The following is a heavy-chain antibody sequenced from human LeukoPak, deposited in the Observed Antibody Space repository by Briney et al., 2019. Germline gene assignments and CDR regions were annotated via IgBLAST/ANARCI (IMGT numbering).Heavy chain of an antibody. D-gene: IGHD5-12*01. V-gene: IGHV3-7*03. CDR3: AKVGRDGYNFDY. CDR2: IKYDGDEE. Sequence: GGSLRLSCAASGFTFSDYWMSWMRQAPGKGLEWVANIKYDGDEEYYVDSVKGRFTISRDNAKNSLYLQMNSLRAEDTALYYCAKVGRDGYNFDYWGQGTLVTVSS. J-gene: IGHJ4*02. CDR1: GFTFSDYW.